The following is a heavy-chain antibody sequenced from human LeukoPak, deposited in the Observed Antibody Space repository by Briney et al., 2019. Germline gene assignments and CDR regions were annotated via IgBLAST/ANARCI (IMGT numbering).Heavy chain of an antibody. J-gene: IGHJ3*02. CDR2: IWYDGSNK. CDR1: GFTFSSYS. Sequence: GGSLRLSCAASGFTFSSYSMNWVRQAPGKGLEWVAVIWYDGSNKYYADSVKGRFTISRDNSKNTLYLQMNSLRAEDTAVYYCLVGDNYDYVWGSYRPPPPNAFDIWGQGTMVTVSS. D-gene: IGHD3-16*02. V-gene: IGHV3-33*08. CDR3: LVGDNYDYVWGSYRPPPPNAFDI.